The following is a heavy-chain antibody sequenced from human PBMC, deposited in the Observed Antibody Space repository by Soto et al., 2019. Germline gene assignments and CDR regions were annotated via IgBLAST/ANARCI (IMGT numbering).Heavy chain of an antibody. J-gene: IGHJ5*02. V-gene: IGHV3-21*01. CDR3: ARGLYYYESSGYYSP. CDR2: ISSSSSYI. Sequence: EVQLVESGGGLVKPGGSLRLSCAASGFTFSSYSMNWVRQAPGKGLEWVSSISSSSSYIYYADSVKGRFTISRDNAKNSMYLEMNRLRAEDTAVYYCARGLYYYESSGYYSPWGQGTLVTVSS. CDR1: GFTFSSYS. D-gene: IGHD3-22*01.